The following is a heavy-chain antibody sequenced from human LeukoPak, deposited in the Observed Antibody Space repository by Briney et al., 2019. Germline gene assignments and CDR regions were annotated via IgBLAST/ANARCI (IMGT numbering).Heavy chain of an antibody. CDR1: GGTFSSYA. V-gene: IGHV1-69*13. Sequence: GASVKVSCKASGGTFSSYAISWVRQAPGQGLEWMGGIIPIFGTANYAQKFQGRVTITADESTSTAYMELSSLRSEDTAVYYCASRTPQKHYYYYYMDVWGKGTTVTVSS. CDR2: IIPIFGTA. CDR3: ASRTPQKHYYYYYMDV. J-gene: IGHJ6*03.